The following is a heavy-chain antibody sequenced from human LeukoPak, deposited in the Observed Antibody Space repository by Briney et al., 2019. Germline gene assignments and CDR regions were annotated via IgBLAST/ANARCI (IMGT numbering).Heavy chain of an antibody. V-gene: IGHV3-64*01. CDR3: ARFSYGGGGYFDY. D-gene: IGHD5-18*01. CDR2: ISGNGGST. Sequence: PGGSPRLSCAASGFTFSNYAMHWVRQAPGKGLEYVSAISGNGGSTYYANSVKGSFTISRDNSKNTLYLQMGSLKSEDTAVYYCARFSYGGGGYFDYWGQGTLVTVSS. J-gene: IGHJ4*02. CDR1: GFTFSNYA.